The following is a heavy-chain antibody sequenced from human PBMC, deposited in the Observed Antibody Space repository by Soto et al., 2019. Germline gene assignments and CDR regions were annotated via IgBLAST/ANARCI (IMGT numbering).Heavy chain of an antibody. V-gene: IGHV3-30-3*01. CDR1: GFTFSGFA. CDR2: ISYDGYKT. Sequence: GGSLRVSCAASGFTFSGFAMHWVRQAPGKGLEWVAIISYDGYKTYYADSVKGRFTISRDNSKNTLYLQMNSLRRQDTAVYYCATTGDRGASLVYYYYGLVVWGPGATDTVFS. D-gene: IGHD7-27*01. CDR3: ATTGDRGASLVYYYYGLVV. J-gene: IGHJ6*01.